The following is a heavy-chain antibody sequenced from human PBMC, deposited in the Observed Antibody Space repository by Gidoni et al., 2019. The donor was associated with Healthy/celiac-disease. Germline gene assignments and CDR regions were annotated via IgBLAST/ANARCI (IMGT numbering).Heavy chain of an antibody. CDR3: ARSDTAMVAGFDY. CDR2: IIPIFGTA. CDR1: GGTFSSYA. V-gene: IGHV1-69*01. Sequence: QVQLVQSGAEVKKPGYSVKVSCQDSGGTFSSYAISWVRQAPGQGLEWMGGIIPIFGTANYAQKCQGRVTITADESTSTAYMELSSLRSEDTAVYYCARSDTAMVAGFDYWGQGTLVTVSS. J-gene: IGHJ4*02. D-gene: IGHD5-18*01.